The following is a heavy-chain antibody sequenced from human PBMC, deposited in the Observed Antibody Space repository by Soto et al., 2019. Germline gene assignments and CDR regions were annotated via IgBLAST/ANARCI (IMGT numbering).Heavy chain of an antibody. CDR3: ARDGIAAAGGCSDP. D-gene: IGHD6-13*01. CDR2: ISYDGSNK. CDR1: GFTFSSYA. Sequence: PVGSLRLSCAASGFTFSSYAMHWVRQAPGKGLEWVAVISYDGSNKYYADSVKGRFTISRDNSKNTLYLQMNSLRAEDTAVYYCARDGIAAAGGCSDPWGQGTLVPVSS. J-gene: IGHJ5*02. V-gene: IGHV3-30-3*01.